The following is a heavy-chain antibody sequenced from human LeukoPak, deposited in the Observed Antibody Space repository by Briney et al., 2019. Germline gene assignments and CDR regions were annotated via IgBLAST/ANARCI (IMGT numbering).Heavy chain of an antibody. Sequence: PSETLPLTCTVSGGSISSGGYYWSWLRQHPGTGLEWIGYIYYSGSTYYNPSLKSRVTISVDTSKNQFSLKLSSVTAADTAVYYCARVGCSTGCPNWFDPWGREPWSPSPQ. J-gene: IGHJ5*02. CDR2: IYYSGST. CDR3: ARVGCSTGCPNWFDP. D-gene: IGHD2-2*01. CDR1: GGSISSGGYY. V-gene: IGHV4-31*03.